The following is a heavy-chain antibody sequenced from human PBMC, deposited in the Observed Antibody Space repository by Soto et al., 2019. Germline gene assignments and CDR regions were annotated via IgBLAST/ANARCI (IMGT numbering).Heavy chain of an antibody. CDR2: VYHTGST. CDR1: GASISTYY. D-gene: IGHD6-19*01. V-gene: IGHV4-59*13. CDR3: ARRLFGSGWTLDP. Sequence: SETLSLTCDVSGASISTYYWSWSRQAPGKGLEWIGNVYHTGSTDYNSSLRSRVTISVDTSKNQFSLNMNSVTAADTAVYYCARRLFGSGWTLDPWGQGALVTVSS. J-gene: IGHJ5*02.